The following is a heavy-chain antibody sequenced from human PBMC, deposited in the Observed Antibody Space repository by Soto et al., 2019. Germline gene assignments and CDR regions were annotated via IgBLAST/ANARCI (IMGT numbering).Heavy chain of an antibody. Sequence: WETRSVACTVSGGSISRYYWIWFRQPAGKGLEWIGRIYTSGSTNYNPSLKSRVTMSVDTSKNQFSLKLSSVTAADTAVYYCESKYFDFWSGEREYVLAFRAQGAT. CDR2: IYTSGST. V-gene: IGHV4-4*07. D-gene: IGHD3-3*01. J-gene: IGHJ6*02. CDR3: ESKYFDFWSGEREYVLAF. CDR1: GGSISRYY.